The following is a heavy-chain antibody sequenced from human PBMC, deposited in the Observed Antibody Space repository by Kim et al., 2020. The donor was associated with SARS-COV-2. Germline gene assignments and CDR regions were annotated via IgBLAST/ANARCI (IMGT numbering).Heavy chain of an antibody. V-gene: IGHV3-53*01. J-gene: IGHJ3*02. CDR3: AATPFRGAFDI. CDR2: T. Sequence: TYYADSVKGRFTISRDNSKNTLYLQMNSLRAEDTAVYYCAATPFRGAFDIWGQGTMVTVSS. D-gene: IGHD3-16*01.